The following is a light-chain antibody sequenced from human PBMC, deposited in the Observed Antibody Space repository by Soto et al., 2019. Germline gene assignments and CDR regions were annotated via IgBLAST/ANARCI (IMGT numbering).Light chain of an antibody. CDR2: DAS. Sequence: DIQMTQSPSSLSASVGDRVTITCQASQGITNYLNWYQQKPGKAPKLLIYDASNLETGVPSRFSGGGSGTDFAFTISSLQPEDIATYYCQQYDNLPLTFGGGTKVEIK. V-gene: IGKV1-33*01. CDR3: QQYDNLPLT. J-gene: IGKJ4*01. CDR1: QGITNY.